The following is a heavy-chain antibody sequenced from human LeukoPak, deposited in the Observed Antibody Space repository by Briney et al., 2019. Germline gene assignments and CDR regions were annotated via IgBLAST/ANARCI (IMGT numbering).Heavy chain of an antibody. CDR2: ISSGSSYI. Sequence: GGSLRLSCAASGFTFSSYTMNWVRQAPGKGLEWVSSISSGSSYIYYADSVKGRFTISRDDAKNSLYLQMNSLRAEDTAVYYCASQGGFDYWGQRTPVTVSS. V-gene: IGHV3-21*01. J-gene: IGHJ4*02. CDR1: GFTFSSYT. CDR3: ASQGGFDY. D-gene: IGHD2-15*01.